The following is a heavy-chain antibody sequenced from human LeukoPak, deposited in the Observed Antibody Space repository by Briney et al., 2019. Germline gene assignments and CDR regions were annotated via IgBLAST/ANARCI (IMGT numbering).Heavy chain of an antibody. CDR1: GLTFSTFG. J-gene: IGHJ5*02. CDR2: ISGSAVST. Sequence: GGTLRLSCAASGLTFSTFGMTWVRQAPGKGLEWVSAISGSAVSTFYADSVKGRFTISRDSAKNSLSLQMNSLRAEDTAVYYCARPLMYYYGSETYFWFDPWGQGTLVTVSS. V-gene: IGHV3-23*01. CDR3: ARPLMYYYGSETYFWFDP. D-gene: IGHD3-10*01.